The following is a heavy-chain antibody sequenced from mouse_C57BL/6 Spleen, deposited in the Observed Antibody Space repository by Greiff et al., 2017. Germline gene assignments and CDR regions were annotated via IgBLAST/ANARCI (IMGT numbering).Heavy chain of an antibody. CDR3: ARGGYDYDRFAY. CDR1: GFTFSSYG. J-gene: IGHJ3*01. CDR2: ISSGGSYT. D-gene: IGHD2-4*01. Sequence: EVQLQQSGGDLVKPGGSLKLSCAASGFTFSSYGMSWVRQTPDKRLEWVATISSGGSYTYYPDSVKGRFTISRDNAKNTLYLQMSSLKSEDTAMYYCARGGYDYDRFAYWGQGTLVTVSA. V-gene: IGHV5-6*01.